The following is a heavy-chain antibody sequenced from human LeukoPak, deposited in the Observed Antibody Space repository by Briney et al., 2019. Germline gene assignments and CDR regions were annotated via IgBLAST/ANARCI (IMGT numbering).Heavy chain of an antibody. V-gene: IGHV5-51*01. CDR2: IYPGDSDT. CDR3: ARQKYSSSWYVWFDP. J-gene: IGHJ5*02. D-gene: IGHD6-13*01. CDR1: GYSFTSYW. Sequence: GESLKISCKGSGYSFTSYWIGWVRQMPGKGLEWMGIIYPGDSDTRYSPSFQGQVTISADKSISTAYLQWSSLKASDTAMYYCARQKYSSSWYVWFDPRGQGTLVTVSS.